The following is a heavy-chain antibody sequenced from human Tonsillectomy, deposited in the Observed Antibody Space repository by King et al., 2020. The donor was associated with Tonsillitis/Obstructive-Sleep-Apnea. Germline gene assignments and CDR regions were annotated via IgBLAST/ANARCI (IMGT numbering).Heavy chain of an antibody. V-gene: IGHV7-4-1*02. J-gene: IGHJ4*02. CDR3: AREVGRDIVVVPAAYVRAGQPYFDY. CDR1: GYTFTSYA. Sequence: QLVQSGSELKKPGASVKVSCKASGYTFTSYAMNWVRQAPGQGLEWMGWINTNTGNPTYAQGFTGRFVFSLDTSVSTAYLQISSLKAEDTAVYYCAREVGRDIVVVPAAYVRAGQPYFDYWGQGTLVTVSS. D-gene: IGHD2-2*01. CDR2: INTNTGNP.